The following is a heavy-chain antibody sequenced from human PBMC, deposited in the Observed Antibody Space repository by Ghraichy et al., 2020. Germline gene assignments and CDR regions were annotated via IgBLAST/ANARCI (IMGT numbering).Heavy chain of an antibody. CDR2: IYYSGST. J-gene: IGHJ4*02. CDR3: ARDRGGAKPFDY. Sequence: SQTLSLTCTVSGGSISSGGYYWSWIRQHPGKGLEWIGYIYYSGSTYYNPSLKSRVTISVDTSKNQFSLKLSSVTTADTAVYYCARDRGGAKPFDYWGQGTLVTVSS. D-gene: IGHD3-16*01. V-gene: IGHV4-31*02. CDR1: GGSISSGGYY.